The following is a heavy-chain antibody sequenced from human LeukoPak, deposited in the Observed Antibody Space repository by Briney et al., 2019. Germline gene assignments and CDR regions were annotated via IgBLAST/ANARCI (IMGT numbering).Heavy chain of an antibody. CDR3: ATGFGESSYAFDI. CDR1: GYTLTELS. D-gene: IGHD3-10*01. Sequence: ASVRVSCKVSGYTLTELSMHWVRQAPGKGLEWMGGFDPEDGETIYAQKFQGRVTMTEDTSTDTAYMELSSLRSEDTAVYYCATGFGESSYAFDIWGQGTMVTVSS. J-gene: IGHJ3*02. CDR2: FDPEDGET. V-gene: IGHV1-24*01.